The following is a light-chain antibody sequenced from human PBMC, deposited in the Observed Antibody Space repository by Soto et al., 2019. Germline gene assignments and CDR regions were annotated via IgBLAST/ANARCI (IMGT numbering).Light chain of an antibody. J-gene: IGKJ1*01. CDR1: QGISSA. CDR2: DAS. Sequence: AIQLTQSPSSLSASVGDRVTITCRASQGISSALAWYQQKPGKAPKLLIYDASSLESGVPSRFSGSGSGTDFTLTISSRQPGDFATYYCQQFNNYPRTFGQGTKVEIK. CDR3: QQFNNYPRT. V-gene: IGKV1D-13*01.